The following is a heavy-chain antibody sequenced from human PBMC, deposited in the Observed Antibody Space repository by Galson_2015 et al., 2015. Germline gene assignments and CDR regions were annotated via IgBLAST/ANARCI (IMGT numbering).Heavy chain of an antibody. CDR3: ARVPYDYIWGSQTGDAFDI. J-gene: IGHJ3*02. CDR2: INHSGGT. D-gene: IGHD3-16*01. Sequence: LSLTCAVYGGSFSGYYWSWIRQPPGKGLEWIGEINHSGGTNYNPSLKSRVTISVDTSKNQFSLKLSSVTAADTAVYYCARVPYDYIWGSQTGDAFDIWGQGTMVTVSS. V-gene: IGHV4-34*01. CDR1: GGSFSGYY.